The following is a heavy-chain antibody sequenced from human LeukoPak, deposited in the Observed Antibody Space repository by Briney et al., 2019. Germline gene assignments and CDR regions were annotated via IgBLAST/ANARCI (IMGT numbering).Heavy chain of an antibody. J-gene: IGHJ4*02. D-gene: IGHD3-9*01. V-gene: IGHV1-8*01. CDR3: ARGWPHYDILTGYIY. Sequence: GASVKVSCKASGYTFTSYDINWVRQATGQGLEWMGWMNPNSGNTGYAQKFQGRVTMTRNASISTAYMELSSLRSEDTAVYYCARGWPHYDILTGYIYWGQGTLVTVSS. CDR1: GYTFTSYD. CDR2: MNPNSGNT.